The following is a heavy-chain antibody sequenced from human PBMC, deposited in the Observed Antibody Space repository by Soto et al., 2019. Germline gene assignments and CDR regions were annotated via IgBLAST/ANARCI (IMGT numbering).Heavy chain of an antibody. Sequence: QVQLQESGPGLVKPSQTLSLTCTVSGGSISSGGYYWSWIRQHPGKGLEWIGYIYYSGSTYYNPCAKSRVTIXXDXSXXTFSLKLGSVTAADTAVYYCARVADDYGEGVCLDPWGQGTLVTVSS. V-gene: IGHV4-31*03. CDR1: GGSISSGGYY. D-gene: IGHD4-17*01. CDR2: IYYSGST. CDR3: ARVADDYGEGVCLDP. J-gene: IGHJ5*02.